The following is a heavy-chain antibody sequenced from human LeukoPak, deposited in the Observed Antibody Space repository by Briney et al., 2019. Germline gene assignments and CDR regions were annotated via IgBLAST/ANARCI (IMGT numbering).Heavy chain of an antibody. CDR3: AKQGPVTTNALDY. D-gene: IGHD4-17*01. CDR1: GFTFSTFW. V-gene: IGHV3-9*01. CDR2: ISWNSGSI. Sequence: PGGSLRLSCAASGFTFSTFWMHWVRQAPGKGLEWVSGISWNSGSIGYADSVKGRFTISRDNAKNSLYLQMNSLRAEDTALYYCAKQGPVTTNALDYWGQGTLVTVSS. J-gene: IGHJ4*02.